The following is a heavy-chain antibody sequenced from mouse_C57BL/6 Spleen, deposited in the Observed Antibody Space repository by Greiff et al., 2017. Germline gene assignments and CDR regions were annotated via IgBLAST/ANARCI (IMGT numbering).Heavy chain of an antibody. CDR1: GYTFTDYY. D-gene: IGHD1-1*01. CDR3: ARRVTTVVATRYAMDY. V-gene: IGHV1-26*01. J-gene: IGHJ4*01. CDR2: INPNNGGT. Sequence: VQLQQSGPELVKPGASVKISCKASGYTFTDYYMNWVKQSHGKSLEWIGDINPNNGGTSYNQKFKGKATLTVDKSSSTAYMELRSLTSEDSAVYYCARRVTTVVATRYAMDYWGQGTSVTVSS.